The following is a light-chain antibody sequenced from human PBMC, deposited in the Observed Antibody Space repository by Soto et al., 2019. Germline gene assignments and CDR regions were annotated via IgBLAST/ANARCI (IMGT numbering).Light chain of an antibody. CDR1: QNVISS. CDR3: QHYNNLLGT. Sequence: IVVTQSPAILSVSPGERVTLSCRSSQNVISSLAWYQQKLGQAPRLLIYGASTRATGIPARFSASGSGTEFILTISSLLSEVFAVYYCQHYNNLLGTFGGGTMVDIK. V-gene: IGKV3-15*01. J-gene: IGKJ4*01. CDR2: GAS.